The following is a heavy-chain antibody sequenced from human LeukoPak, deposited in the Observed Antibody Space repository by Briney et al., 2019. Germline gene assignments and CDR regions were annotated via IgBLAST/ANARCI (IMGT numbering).Heavy chain of an antibody. CDR1: GFTFSSCS. CDR2: ISSSSSYI. CDR3: ARDHGDNTLHYYYGMDV. J-gene: IGHJ6*02. D-gene: IGHD4-17*01. Sequence: IPGGSLRLSCAASGFTFSSCSMNWVRQAPGKGLEWVSSISSSSSYIYYADSVKGRFTISRDNAKNSLYLQMNNLRAEDTAVYYCARDHGDNTLHYYYGMDVWGQGTTVTVSS. V-gene: IGHV3-21*01.